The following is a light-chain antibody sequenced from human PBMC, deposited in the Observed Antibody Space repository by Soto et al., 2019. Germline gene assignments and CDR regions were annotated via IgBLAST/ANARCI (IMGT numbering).Light chain of an antibody. CDR2: EVS. J-gene: IGLJ1*01. V-gene: IGLV2-14*01. CDR1: SSDVGGYNY. CDR3: SSYTSSSTRV. Sequence: QSVLTQPASVSGSPGQSITIYCTGTSSDVGGYNYVSWDQQHPGKAPKLMIYEVSNRPSGVSNRFSGSKSGNTASLTISGLQAEDEADYYCSSYTSSSTRVFGTGTTLNVL.